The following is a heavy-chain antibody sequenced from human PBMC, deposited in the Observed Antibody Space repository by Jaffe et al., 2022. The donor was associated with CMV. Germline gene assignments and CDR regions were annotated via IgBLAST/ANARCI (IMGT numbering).Heavy chain of an antibody. D-gene: IGHD3-3*01. Sequence: EVQLVESGGGLVKPGGSLRLSCAASGFTFSNAWMSWVRQAPGKGLEWVGRIKSKTDGGTTDYAAPVKGRFTISRDDSKNTLYLQMNSLKTEDTAVYYCTTSITIFGVVIPGENWFDPWGQGTLVTVSS. CDR1: GFTFSNAW. V-gene: IGHV3-15*01. CDR2: IKSKTDGGTT. CDR3: TTSITIFGVVIPGENWFDP. J-gene: IGHJ5*02.